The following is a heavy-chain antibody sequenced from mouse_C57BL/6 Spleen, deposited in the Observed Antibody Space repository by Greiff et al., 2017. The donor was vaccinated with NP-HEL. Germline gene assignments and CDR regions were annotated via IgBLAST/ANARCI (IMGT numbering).Heavy chain of an antibody. Sequence: QVQLQQSGAELVKPGASVKMSCKASGYTFTSYWITWVKQRPGQGLEWIGDIYPGSGSTSYNQKFKSKATLTVDTSSSTAYMQLSSLTSEDSAVYCCAGSSGYEGDCWGQGTTLTVSS. CDR3: AGSSGYEGDC. CDR1: GYTFTSYW. J-gene: IGHJ2*01. CDR2: IYPGSGST. D-gene: IGHD2-2*01. V-gene: IGHV1-55*01.